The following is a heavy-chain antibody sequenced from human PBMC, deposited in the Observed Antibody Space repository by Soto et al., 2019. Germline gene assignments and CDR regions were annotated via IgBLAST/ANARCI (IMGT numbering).Heavy chain of an antibody. CDR3: ARQIYDSDTGPNFQYYFDS. D-gene: IGHD3-22*01. CDR1: GYSFAGYW. V-gene: IGHV5-10-1*01. CDR2: IDPSDSQT. Sequence: GESLKISCKGSGYSFAGYWITWVRQKPGKGLEWMGRIDPSDSQTYYSPSFRGHVTISVTKSITTVFLQWSSLRAPDTAMYYCARQIYDSDTGPNFQYYFDSWGQGTPVTVSS. J-gene: IGHJ4*02.